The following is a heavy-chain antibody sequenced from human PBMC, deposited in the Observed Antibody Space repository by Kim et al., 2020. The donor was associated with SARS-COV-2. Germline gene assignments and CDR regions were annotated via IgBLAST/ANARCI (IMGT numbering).Heavy chain of an antibody. J-gene: IGHJ6*02. Sequence: SETLSLTCAVYGGSFSGYYWSWIRQPPGKGLEWIGEINHSGSTNYNSSLKSRVTISVDTSKNQFSRKLNSVTAADTAVFYCARGWSTVPTYYYYYYYGLDVWGQGTTVTASS. D-gene: IGHD4-4*01. V-gene: IGHV4-34*01. CDR1: GGSFSGYY. CDR3: ARGWSTVPTYYYYYYYGLDV. CDR2: INHSGST.